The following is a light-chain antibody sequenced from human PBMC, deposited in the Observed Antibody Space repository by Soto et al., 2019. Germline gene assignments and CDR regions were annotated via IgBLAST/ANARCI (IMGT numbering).Light chain of an antibody. CDR2: SND. Sequence: QSVLTQPPSESGTPGQRVTISCSGSRSNIGSNTVNWYQHLPGTAPKLLIFSNDERPSGVPDRFSGSKSGTSASLAISGLQSDDEADYYCATWDDSLNGVVFGGGTKLTVL. J-gene: IGLJ2*01. V-gene: IGLV1-44*01. CDR3: ATWDDSLNGVV. CDR1: RSNIGSNT.